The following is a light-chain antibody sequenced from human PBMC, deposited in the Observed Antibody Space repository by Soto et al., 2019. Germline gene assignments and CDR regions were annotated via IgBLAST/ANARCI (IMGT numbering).Light chain of an antibody. Sequence: QSVLAQPASVSGSPAQSITISCTGTSSDVGGYNYVSWYQHHPGKAPKLIIYEVSYRPSGVSNRFSGSKSGNTASLTISGLQADDDADYCRSSYSSTFTHVSGTRTQVTVL. J-gene: IGLJ1*01. CDR3: SSYSSTFTHV. V-gene: IGLV2-14*01. CDR1: SSDVGGYNY. CDR2: EVS.